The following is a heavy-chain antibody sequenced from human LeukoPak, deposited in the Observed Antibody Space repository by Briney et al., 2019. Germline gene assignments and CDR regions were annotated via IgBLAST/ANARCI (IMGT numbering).Heavy chain of an antibody. CDR1: GFTFSSFA. CDR2: ISHDGGST. J-gene: IGHJ4*02. D-gene: IGHD6-19*01. CDR3: AKDFSSGLFDY. Sequence: GGSLRLSCAASGFTFSSFAMSWVRQTPGKGLEWVSTISHDGGSTYFADSVKGRFTISRDNSKSTLYLQMDSLRAEDTALYFCAKDFSSGLFDYWGQGTLVAVSS. V-gene: IGHV3-23*01.